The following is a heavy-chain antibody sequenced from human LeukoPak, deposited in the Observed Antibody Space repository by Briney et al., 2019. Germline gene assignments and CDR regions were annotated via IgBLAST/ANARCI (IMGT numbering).Heavy chain of an antibody. CDR1: GYTFTSYD. CDR3: ARVHSYGDYGRY. D-gene: IGHD4-17*01. CDR2: MNPNSGNT. V-gene: IGHV1-8*01. Sequence: ASVKVSCKAPGYTFTSYDINWVRQATGQGLEWMGWMNPNSGNTGYAQKFQGRVTMTRNTSISTAYMELSSLRSEDTAVYYCARVHSYGDYGRYWGQGTLVTVSS. J-gene: IGHJ4*02.